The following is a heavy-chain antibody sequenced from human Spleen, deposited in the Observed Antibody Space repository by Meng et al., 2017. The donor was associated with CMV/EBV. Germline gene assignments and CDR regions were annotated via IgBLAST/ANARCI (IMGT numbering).Heavy chain of an antibody. V-gene: IGHV3-48*03. Sequence: GGSLRLSCAASGFTFSSYEMNWVRQAPGKGLEWVSYISSSGSTIYYADSVKGRLTISRDNAKNSLYLQMNSLRAEDTAVYYCARSLGVHGPGYFDYWGQGTVVTVSS. J-gene: IGHJ4*02. D-gene: IGHD2-15*01. CDR3: ARSLGVHGPGYFDY. CDR2: ISSSGSTI. CDR1: GFTFSSYE.